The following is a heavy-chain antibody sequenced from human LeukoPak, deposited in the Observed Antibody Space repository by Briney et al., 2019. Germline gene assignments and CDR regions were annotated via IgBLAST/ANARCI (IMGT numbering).Heavy chain of an antibody. CDR3: AKDPSMVRGVGYFDY. J-gene: IGHJ4*02. Sequence: GGSLRLSCAASRFTFSSHVMSWVRQAPGKGLEWVSGISGSGGSTYYADSVKGRFTISRDNSKNTLYLQINSLRVEDTAVYYCAKDPSMVRGVGYFDYWGQGTLVTVSS. CDR1: RFTFSSHV. CDR2: ISGSGGST. D-gene: IGHD3-10*01. V-gene: IGHV3-23*01.